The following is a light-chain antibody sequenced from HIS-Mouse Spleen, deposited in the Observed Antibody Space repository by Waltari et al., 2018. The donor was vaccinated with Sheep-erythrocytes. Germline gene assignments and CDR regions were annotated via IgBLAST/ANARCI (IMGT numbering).Light chain of an antibody. CDR3: SSYAGSNNWV. V-gene: IGLV2-8*01. CDR1: SSDVGGYNY. J-gene: IGLJ3*02. Sequence: QSAPTQPPSASGSPGQSVTISCTGTSSDVGGYNYVSWYQQHPGKAPKLMIYEGSKRAAGVPDRFSGSKSGNTASLTVAGLQAVDEADYYCSSYAGSNNWVFGGGTKLTVL. CDR2: EGS.